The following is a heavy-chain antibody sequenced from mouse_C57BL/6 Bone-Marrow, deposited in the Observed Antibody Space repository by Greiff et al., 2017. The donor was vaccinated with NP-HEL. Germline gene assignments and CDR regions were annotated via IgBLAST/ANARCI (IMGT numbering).Heavy chain of an antibody. CDR3: ARWASGSAWFAY. CDR1: GYTFTSYW. Sequence: QVQLQQSGAELVKPGASVKLSCKASGYTFTSYWMHWVKQRPGQGLEWIGMIHPNSGSTNYNEKFKSKATLTVDKSSSTAYMQLSSLTSEDSAVYYCARWASGSAWFAYWGQGTLVTVSA. J-gene: IGHJ3*01. D-gene: IGHD3-2*02. CDR2: IHPNSGST. V-gene: IGHV1-64*01.